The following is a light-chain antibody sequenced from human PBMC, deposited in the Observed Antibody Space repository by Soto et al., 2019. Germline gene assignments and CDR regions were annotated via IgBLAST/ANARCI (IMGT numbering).Light chain of an antibody. V-gene: IGLV3-21*02. Sequence: SYELTQPPSVSVAPGQTARITCGGNNIGSEGVHWYQQQPGQAPVLVVYDDNDRPSGIPDRFYGSKSGNTATLTITRVEAGDEADYYCQLWDRNTDRYVFGTGTKVT. J-gene: IGLJ1*01. CDR2: DDN. CDR1: NIGSEG. CDR3: QLWDRNTDRYV.